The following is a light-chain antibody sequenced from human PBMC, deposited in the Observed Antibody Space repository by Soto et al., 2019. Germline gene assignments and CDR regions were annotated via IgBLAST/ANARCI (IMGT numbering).Light chain of an antibody. CDR2: TAS. J-gene: IGKJ5*01. CDR1: QSISIY. V-gene: IGKV1-39*01. CDR3: QQYYTLPT. Sequence: IQMTQSPSSLPVSIGDRVTITCRASQSISIYVNWYQQKSGRAPKLLIYTASSLQSGVPSRFSGSGSGTDFTLTISGLQPEDFATYYCQQYYTLPTFGHGTRLEIK.